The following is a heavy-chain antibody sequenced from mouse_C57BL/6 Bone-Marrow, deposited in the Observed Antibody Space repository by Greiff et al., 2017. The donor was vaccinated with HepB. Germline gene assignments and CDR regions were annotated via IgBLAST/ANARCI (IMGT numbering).Heavy chain of an antibody. V-gene: IGHV1-81*01. Sequence: QVQLQQSGAELARPGASVKLSCKASGYTFTSYGISWVKQRTGQGLEWIGEIYPRSGNTYYNEKFKGKATLTADKSSSTAYMELRRLTSEDSAVYFCARSRGYYGSSYDAYWGQGTLVTVSA. J-gene: IGHJ3*01. CDR1: GYTFTSYG. CDR3: ARSRGYYGSSYDAY. CDR2: IYPRSGNT. D-gene: IGHD1-1*01.